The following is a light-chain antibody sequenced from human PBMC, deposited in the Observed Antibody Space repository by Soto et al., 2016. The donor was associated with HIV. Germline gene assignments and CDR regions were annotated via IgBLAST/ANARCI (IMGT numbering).Light chain of an antibody. CDR3: QQSYSIPLT. Sequence: DIQMTQSPSSLSASVGDTVTITCRASQMINSYLNWYQQKPGKAPRLLISAASSLQVGVPSRFSGSRSRTGFSLTITXLQPEDFATYYCQQSYSIPLTFGQGTRLEIK. V-gene: IGKV1-39*01. CDR2: AAS. J-gene: IGKJ5*01. CDR1: QMINSY.